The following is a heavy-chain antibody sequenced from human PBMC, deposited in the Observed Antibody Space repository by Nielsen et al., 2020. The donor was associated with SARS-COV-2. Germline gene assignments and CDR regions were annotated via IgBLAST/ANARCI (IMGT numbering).Heavy chain of an antibody. CDR1: GFTFSSYG. Sequence: GESLKISCAASGFTFSSYGMHWVRQAPGKGLEWVAVIWYDGSNKYYADSVKGRFTISRDNSKNTLYLQMNSLRAEDTALYYCAKDIQNYYDSSGYSYWGQGTLVTVSS. CDR2: IWYDGSNK. J-gene: IGHJ4*02. CDR3: AKDIQNYYDSSGYSY. V-gene: IGHV3-30*02. D-gene: IGHD3-22*01.